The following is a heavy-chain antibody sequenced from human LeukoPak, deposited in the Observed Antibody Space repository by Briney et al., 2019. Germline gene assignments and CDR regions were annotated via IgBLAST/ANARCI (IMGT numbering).Heavy chain of an antibody. CDR2: IYYSGST. V-gene: IGHV4-30-4*01. CDR3: ARGRDMGYCSGGSCYPWFDP. D-gene: IGHD2-15*01. CDR1: GGSISSGDYY. Sequence: SQTLSLTCTVSGGSISSGDYYWSWIRQPPGKGLEWIGYIYYSGSTHYNPSLKSRVTISVDTSKNQFSLKLSSVTAADTAVYYCARGRDMGYCSGGSCYPWFDPWGQGTLVTVSS. J-gene: IGHJ5*02.